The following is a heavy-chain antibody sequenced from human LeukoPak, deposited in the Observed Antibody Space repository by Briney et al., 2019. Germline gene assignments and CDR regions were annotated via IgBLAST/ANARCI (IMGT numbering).Heavy chain of an antibody. J-gene: IGHJ4*02. Sequence: SETLSLTCTVSGGSISSYYWSWIRQPPGKGLEWIGYIYYSGSTNYNPSLKSRVTISVDTSKNQFSLKLSSVTAADTAVYYCARHAGWLPHFDYWGQGTLVTVSS. V-gene: IGHV4-59*08. CDR3: ARHAGWLPHFDY. CDR1: GGSISSYY. D-gene: IGHD5-24*01. CDR2: IYYSGST.